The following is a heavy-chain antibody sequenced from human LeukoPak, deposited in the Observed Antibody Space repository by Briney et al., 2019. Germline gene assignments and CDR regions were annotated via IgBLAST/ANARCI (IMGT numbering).Heavy chain of an antibody. CDR3: AKRFSFNFDY. CDR2: LSHDGSDE. Sequence: GGSLRLSCAASGFTFSSYDMHWVRQAPGKGLEWVAVLSHDGSDEFYADSVKGRFTISRDNSKSTLYLQINSLRAEDTAMYYCAKRFSFNFDYWGQGTLVTVSS. CDR1: GFTFSSYD. D-gene: IGHD3-3*01. J-gene: IGHJ4*02. V-gene: IGHV3-30*18.